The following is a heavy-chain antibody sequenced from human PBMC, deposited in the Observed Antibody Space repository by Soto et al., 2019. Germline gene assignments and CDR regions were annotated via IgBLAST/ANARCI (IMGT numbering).Heavy chain of an antibody. CDR1: GGSISSYY. V-gene: IGHV4-59*08. J-gene: IGHJ5*02. D-gene: IGHD6-13*01. CDR3: ARSLGSSSWYGRNWFDP. CDR2: IYYSGST. Sequence: PSETLSLTWTVSGGSISSYYWSWIRQPPGKGLEWIGCIYYSGSTNYNPSLKSRVTISVDTSKNQFSLKLSSVTAADTAVYYCARSLGSSSWYGRNWFDPWGQGTLVPVSS.